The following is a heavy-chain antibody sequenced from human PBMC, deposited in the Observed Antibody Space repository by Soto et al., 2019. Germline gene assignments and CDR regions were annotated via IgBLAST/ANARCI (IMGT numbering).Heavy chain of an antibody. J-gene: IGHJ4*02. CDR1: GYTFTSYF. CDR2: INPSGGST. CDR3: ARDFGGAEPSG. Sequence: QVQLVQSGAEVKKPGASVKVSCKASGYTFTSYFMHWVRQAPGQGLEWMGIINPSGGSTSYAQKFQGRVTMTRDTSTSTVYMELSSLRSEDTAVYYCARDFGGAEPSGWGQGTLVTVSS. V-gene: IGHV1-46*01. D-gene: IGHD3-16*01.